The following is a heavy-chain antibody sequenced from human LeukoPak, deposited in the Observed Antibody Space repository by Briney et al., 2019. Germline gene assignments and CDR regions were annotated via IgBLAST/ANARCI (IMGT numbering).Heavy chain of an antibody. D-gene: IGHD6-19*01. CDR2: INWGGGST. J-gene: IGHJ3*02. CDR1: GFTFDDYD. Sequence: PGGSLRLSCAASGFTFDDYDMSWGRQAPGKGLEWVSCINWGGGSTGYADSVKGRFTISRDNASNTLYLQMNRLRAEDTALDDCASIAMAAIGDGFDIWGQGTMVTVSS. V-gene: IGHV3-20*01. CDR3: ASIAMAAIGDGFDI.